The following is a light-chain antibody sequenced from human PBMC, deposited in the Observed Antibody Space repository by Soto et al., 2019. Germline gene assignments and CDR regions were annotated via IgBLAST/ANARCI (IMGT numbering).Light chain of an antibody. CDR1: QSVSSSC. Sequence: EIVLTQSPGTLSLSPGERATLSCRASQSVSSSCLAWYRQKPGQAPRLLIYGASSRATGIPDRFSGSGSGTDFTLTISRLEPEDFAVYYCQQYGSSPPTFGQGTKVDIK. CDR2: GAS. V-gene: IGKV3-20*01. J-gene: IGKJ1*01. CDR3: QQYGSSPPT.